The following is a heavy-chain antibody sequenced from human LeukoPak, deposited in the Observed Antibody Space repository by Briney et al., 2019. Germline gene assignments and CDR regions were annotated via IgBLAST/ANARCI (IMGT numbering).Heavy chain of an antibody. CDR1: GFTLPSDG. CDR3: AKAYYYDSSGYYAPFDY. CDR2: IRYDGSNK. V-gene: IGHV3-30*02. J-gene: IGHJ4*02. D-gene: IGHD3-22*01. Sequence: GGFLRLSCAAPGFTLPSDGMDWGGQAPGKGLEWVAFIRYDGSNKYYADSVKGRFTISRDKSKNTLYLKMNSLRAEDTAVYYCAKAYYYDSSGYYAPFDYWGQGTLVTVSS.